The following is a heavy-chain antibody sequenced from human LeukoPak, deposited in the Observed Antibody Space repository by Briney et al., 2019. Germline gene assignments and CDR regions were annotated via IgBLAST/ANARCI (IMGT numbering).Heavy chain of an antibody. CDR2: ISSSSNYI. D-gene: IGHD3-22*01. Sequence: SGGSLRLSCAASGFTFSRYSMNWVRQAPGKGLEWVSSISSSSNYIYYADSVKGRFTISRDNAKNSLYLQMNSLRAEDTAVYYCARDRYDSSGYYSSTDYWGQGTLVTVSS. CDR1: GFTFSRYS. CDR3: ARDRYDSSGYYSSTDY. V-gene: IGHV3-21*01. J-gene: IGHJ4*02.